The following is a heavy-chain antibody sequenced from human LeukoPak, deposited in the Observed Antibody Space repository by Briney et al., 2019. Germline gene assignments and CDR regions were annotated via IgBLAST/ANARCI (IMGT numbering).Heavy chain of an antibody. CDR3: ARDVGKDTITTEIAY. CDR2: ISADGKSK. J-gene: IGHJ4*02. Sequence: GGSLRLSCAASGFTLSSYSMSWVRQAPGKGLEWVAVISADGKSKNHADSVKGRFTISRDKFTLFLDMNNLKTEDTALYYCARDVGKDTITTEIAYWGQGTLVTVSS. D-gene: IGHD4-11*01. CDR1: GFTLSSYS. V-gene: IGHV3-30*04.